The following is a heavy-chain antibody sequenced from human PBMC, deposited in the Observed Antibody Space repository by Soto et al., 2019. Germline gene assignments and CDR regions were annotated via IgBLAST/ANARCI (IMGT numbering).Heavy chain of an antibody. CDR3: ARGPSGWFGYDY. J-gene: IGHJ4*02. CDR2: INSGASTT. D-gene: IGHD6-19*01. Sequence: EVQLVESGGGLVQPGGSLRLSCAASGFTFSSSWMHWVRQAPGKGLVWVSRINSGASTTNYADSVKGRFTISRDNAKNTLYLQMDILTAEDTAVYYCARGPSGWFGYDYWGQGTLVTVSS. V-gene: IGHV3-74*01. CDR1: GFTFSSSW.